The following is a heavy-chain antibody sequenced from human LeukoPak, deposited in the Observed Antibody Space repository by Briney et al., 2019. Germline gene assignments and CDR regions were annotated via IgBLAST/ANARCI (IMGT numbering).Heavy chain of an antibody. V-gene: IGHV3-48*03. Sequence: GGSLRLSCAASGFTFSSFEMNWVRQAPGKGLEWVSYISGPGHTIYYADSVKGRFTISRDNAKNSLSLQMNSLRAEDTAVYYCARSPYTDSYYGDAFDIWGQGTMVTVSS. CDR1: GFTFSSFE. D-gene: IGHD1-26*01. J-gene: IGHJ3*02. CDR2: ISGPGHTI. CDR3: ARSPYTDSYYGDAFDI.